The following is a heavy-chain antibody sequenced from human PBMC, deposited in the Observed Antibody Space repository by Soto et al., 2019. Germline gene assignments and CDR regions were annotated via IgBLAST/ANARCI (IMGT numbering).Heavy chain of an antibody. CDR1: GYSFTSYW. Sequence: GESLKISCKGSGYSFTSYWISWVRQMPGKGLEWMGRIDPSDSYTNYSPSFQGHVTISADKSISTACLQWSSLKASDTAMYYCARHAGASYYYDMDVRAQRTTVPVSS. J-gene: IGHJ6*02. CDR2: IDPSDSYT. D-gene: IGHD3-10*01. V-gene: IGHV5-10-1*01. CDR3: ARHAGASYYYDMDV.